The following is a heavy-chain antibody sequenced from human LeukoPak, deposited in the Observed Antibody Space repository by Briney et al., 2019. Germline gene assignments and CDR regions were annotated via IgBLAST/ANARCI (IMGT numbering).Heavy chain of an antibody. Sequence: SGTLSLTCAVSGGSISSSNWWSWVRQPPGKGLEWIGEIYHSGSTNYNPSLKSRVTISVDKSKNQFSLKLSSVTAADTAVYYCARADSSSWYAGLGYWGQGTLVTVSS. V-gene: IGHV4-4*02. CDR3: ARADSSSWYAGLGY. CDR1: GGSISSSNW. J-gene: IGHJ4*02. D-gene: IGHD6-13*01. CDR2: IYHSGST.